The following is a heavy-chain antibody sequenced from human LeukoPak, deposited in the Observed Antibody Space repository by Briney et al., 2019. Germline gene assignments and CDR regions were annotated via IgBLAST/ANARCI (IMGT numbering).Heavy chain of an antibody. CDR2: ITTSSTYT. CDR3: ARAGELRYMDV. CDR1: GFSFSSYN. D-gene: IGHD3-16*01. Sequence: GGSLRLSCAASGFSFSSYNMNWVRQAPGKVLEWVSSITTSSTYTFYADSVKGRFTISRDNAKNSLFLQMSSLRADDTAIYYCARAGELRYMDVWGKGTAVTVSS. V-gene: IGHV3-21*01. J-gene: IGHJ6*03.